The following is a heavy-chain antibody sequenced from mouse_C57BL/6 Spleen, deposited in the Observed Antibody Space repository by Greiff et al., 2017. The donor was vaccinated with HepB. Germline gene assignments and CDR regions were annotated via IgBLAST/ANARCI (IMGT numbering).Heavy chain of an antibody. CDR3: ARFLYEGYAMDY. D-gene: IGHD1-1*01. CDR1: GYTFTSYW. Sequence: QVQLQQPGAELVRPGTSVKLSCKASGYTFTSYWMHWVKQRPGQGLEWIGVIDPSDSYTNYNQKFKGKATLTVDTSSSTAYMQLSSLTSEDSAVYYCARFLYEGYAMDYWGQGTSVTVSS. V-gene: IGHV1-59*01. J-gene: IGHJ4*01. CDR2: IDPSDSYT.